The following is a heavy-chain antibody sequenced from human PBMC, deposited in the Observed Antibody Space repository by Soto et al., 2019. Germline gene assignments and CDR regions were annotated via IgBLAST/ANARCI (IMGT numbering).Heavy chain of an antibody. CDR3: ARQYCSSTSCYPDWFDP. J-gene: IGHJ5*02. V-gene: IGHV3-48*03. D-gene: IGHD2-2*01. CDR1: GFTFSSYE. CDR2: ISSSGSTI. Sequence: VQLVESGGGLVQPGGSLRLSCAASGFTFSSYEMNWVRQAPGKGLEWVSYISSSGSTIYYADSVKGRFTISRDNAKNSLYLQMNSLRAEDTAVYYCARQYCSSTSCYPDWFDPWGQGTLVTVSS.